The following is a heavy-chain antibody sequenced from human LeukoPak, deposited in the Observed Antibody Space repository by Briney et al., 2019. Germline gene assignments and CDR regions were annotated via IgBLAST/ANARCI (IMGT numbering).Heavy chain of an antibody. V-gene: IGHV3-48*01. Sequence: GGSLRLSCAASGFTFSSYSMNWVRQAPGKGLEWVSYISGSSSTISYADSVKGRFTISRDNAKNSLYLQMNSLRAEDTAVYYCATPFDYWGQGTLGTVSS. CDR2: ISGSSSTI. CDR3: ATPFDY. CDR1: GFTFSSYS. J-gene: IGHJ4*02.